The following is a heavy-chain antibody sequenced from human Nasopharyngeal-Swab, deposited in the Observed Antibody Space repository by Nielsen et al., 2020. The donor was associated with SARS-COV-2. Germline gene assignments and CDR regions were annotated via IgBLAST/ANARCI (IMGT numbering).Heavy chain of an antibody. Sequence: ASVKVSCKASGYTFTSYYMHWVRQAPGQGLEWMGIINPSGGSTSYAQKFQGRVTMTRDTSTSTVYMELSSLRSEDTAVYYCASDGVLTIFGVWRAPGSEYYFDYWGQGTLVTVSS. V-gene: IGHV1-46*01. D-gene: IGHD3-3*01. CDR1: GYTFTSYY. J-gene: IGHJ4*02. CDR3: ASDGVLTIFGVWRAPGSEYYFDY. CDR2: INPSGGST.